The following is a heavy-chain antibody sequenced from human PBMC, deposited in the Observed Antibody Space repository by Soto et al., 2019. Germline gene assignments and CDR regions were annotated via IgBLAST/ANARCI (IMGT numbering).Heavy chain of an antibody. CDR2: IYYSGST. Sequence: SETLSLTCTVSGGSISSGDYYWSWIRQPPGKGLEWIGYIYYSGSTYYNPSLKSRVTISVDTSKNQFSLKLSSVTAADTAVYYCARVPDGHNLVHFDYWGQGTLVTVSS. CDR1: GGSISSGDYY. CDR3: ARVPDGHNLVHFDY. D-gene: IGHD3-16*01. J-gene: IGHJ4*02. V-gene: IGHV4-30-4*01.